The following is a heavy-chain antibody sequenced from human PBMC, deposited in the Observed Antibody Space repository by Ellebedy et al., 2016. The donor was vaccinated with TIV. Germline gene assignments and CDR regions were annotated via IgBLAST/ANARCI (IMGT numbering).Heavy chain of an antibody. V-gene: IGHV3-33*01. CDR3: ARGDEWLRLRSVLDY. D-gene: IGHD5-12*01. CDR1: GFTFSSYG. CDR2: IWYDGSNK. J-gene: IGHJ4*02. Sequence: LSLTCAASGFTFSSYGMHWVRQAPGKGLEWVAVIWYDGSNKYYADSVKGRFTISRDNSKNTLYLQMNSLRAEDTAVYYCARGDEWLRLRSVLDYWGQGTLVTVSS.